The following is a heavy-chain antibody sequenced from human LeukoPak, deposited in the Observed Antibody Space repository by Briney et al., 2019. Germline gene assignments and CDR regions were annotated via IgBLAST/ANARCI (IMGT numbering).Heavy chain of an antibody. CDR1: GFTFSSYD. CDR3: ASSYYYASGSFEP. V-gene: IGHV3-30*03. Sequence: QTGGSLRLSCAASGFTFSSYDMHWVRQAPGKGLEWVAVISYDGSNKYYADSVKGRFTISRDNSKNTLYLQMNSLRAEDTAVYYCASSYYYASGSFEPWGQGTLVTVSS. CDR2: ISYDGSNK. J-gene: IGHJ5*02. D-gene: IGHD3-10*01.